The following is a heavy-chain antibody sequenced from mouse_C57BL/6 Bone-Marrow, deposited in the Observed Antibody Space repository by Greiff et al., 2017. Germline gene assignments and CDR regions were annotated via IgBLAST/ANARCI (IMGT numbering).Heavy chain of an antibody. D-gene: IGHD4-1*01. CDR1: GFNIKDDY. CDR3: TTATLGAMDY. CDR2: IDPENGDT. V-gene: IGHV14-4*01. Sequence: EVQVVESGAELVRPGASVKLSCTASGFNIKDDYMHWVKQRPEQGLEWIGWIDPENGDTEYASKFQGKATITADTSSNTAYLQLSSLTSEDTAVYYCTTATLGAMDYWGQGTSVTVSS. J-gene: IGHJ4*01.